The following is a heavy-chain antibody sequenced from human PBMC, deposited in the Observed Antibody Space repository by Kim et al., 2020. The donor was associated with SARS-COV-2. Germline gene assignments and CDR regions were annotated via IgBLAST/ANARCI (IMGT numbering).Heavy chain of an antibody. CDR1: GGSISSSSYY. V-gene: IGHV4-31*03. CDR2: IYYSGST. CDR3: ARAMGITIFGVVIVHWFDP. D-gene: IGHD3-3*01. J-gene: IGHJ5*02. Sequence: SETLSLTCSVSGGSISSSSYYWSWIRQHPGKGLEWIGYIYYSGSTYYNPSLKSRVTISVDTSKNQFSLKLSSVTAADTAVYYCARAMGITIFGVVIVHWFDPWGQGTLVTVSS.